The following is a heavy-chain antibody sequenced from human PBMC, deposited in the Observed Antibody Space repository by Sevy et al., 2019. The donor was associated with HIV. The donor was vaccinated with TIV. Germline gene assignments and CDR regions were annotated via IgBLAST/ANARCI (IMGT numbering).Heavy chain of an antibody. CDR1: GFTFSSFW. J-gene: IGHJ4*02. D-gene: IGHD2-15*01. Sequence: GGSLRLSCEASGFTFSSFWMHWVRQAPGKGLVWVARADSGGTNTAYADSVKGRFTISRDNAKNMVYLHMNNLRIEDTGVYYCARDLGGPDYWGQGTLVTVSS. V-gene: IGHV3-74*01. CDR3: ARDLGGPDY. CDR2: ADSGGTNT.